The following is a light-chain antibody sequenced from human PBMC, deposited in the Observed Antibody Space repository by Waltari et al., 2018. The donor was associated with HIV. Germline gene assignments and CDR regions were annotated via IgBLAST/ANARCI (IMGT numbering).Light chain of an antibody. CDR3: SSYRSGCIWV. J-gene: IGLJ3*02. CDR1: SSDIGGYNY. CDR2: DVS. Sequence: QSALTQPASVSGSPGQSITISCTGTSSDIGGYNYVSWYQQHPGPAPKLMVYDVSNRPSGVSNRFAGSKSGNTASLTISGLQAEDEADYYCSSYRSGCIWVVGGGTKLTVL. V-gene: IGLV2-14*03.